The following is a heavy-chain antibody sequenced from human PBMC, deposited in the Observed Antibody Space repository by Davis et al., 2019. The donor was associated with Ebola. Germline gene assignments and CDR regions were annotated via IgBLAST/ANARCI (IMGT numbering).Heavy chain of an antibody. CDR1: GFTFSSYW. D-gene: IGHD1-7*01. CDR2: IKQDGSEK. Sequence: GESLKISCAASGFTFSSYWMSWVRQAPGKGLEWVANIKQDGSEKYYVDSVKGRFTISRDNAKNSLYLQMNSLRAEDTAVYYCARDIRWNYSPTRGMDVWGQGTTVTVSS. J-gene: IGHJ6*02. V-gene: IGHV3-7*03. CDR3: ARDIRWNYSPTRGMDV.